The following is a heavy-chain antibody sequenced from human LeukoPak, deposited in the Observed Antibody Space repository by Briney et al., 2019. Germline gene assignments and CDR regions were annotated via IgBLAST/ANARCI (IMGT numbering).Heavy chain of an antibody. Sequence: GGSLRLSCAASGFTFRSYAMHWVRQAPGKGLEWVAVISYDGSNKYYADSVKGRFTISRDNSKNTLYLQMNSLRAEDTAVYYCARDSVAAADYWGQGTLVTVSS. CDR1: GFTFRSYA. D-gene: IGHD6-13*01. CDR3: ARDSVAAADY. CDR2: ISYDGSNK. J-gene: IGHJ4*02. V-gene: IGHV3-30-3*01.